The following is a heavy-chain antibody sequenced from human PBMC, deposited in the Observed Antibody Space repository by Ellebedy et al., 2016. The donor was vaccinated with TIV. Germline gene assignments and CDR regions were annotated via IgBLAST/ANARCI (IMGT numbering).Heavy chain of an antibody. D-gene: IGHD6-19*01. V-gene: IGHV4-59*01. CDR3: ARGYSRGWYNWFDP. CDR1: GGSISSYY. CDR2: IYYSGST. J-gene: IGHJ5*02. Sequence: MPSETLSLTCTVSGGSISSYYWSWIRQPPGKGLEWIGHIYYSGSTNYNPYLKSRVTISADTSTNKFSLKLSSVTAAYTAVYYCARGYSRGWYNWFDPWGQGTLVTVSS.